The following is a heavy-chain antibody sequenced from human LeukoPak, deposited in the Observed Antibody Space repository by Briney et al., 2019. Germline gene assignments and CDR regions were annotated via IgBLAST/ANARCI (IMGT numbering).Heavy chain of an antibody. CDR2: IWYDGSNK. CDR1: GFTFSSYG. J-gene: IGHJ3*02. Sequence: GGSLRLSCAASGFTFSSYGMHWVRQAPGKGLEWVAVIWYDGSNKYYADSVKGRLTISRDNSKNTLYLQMNSLRAEDTAVYYCARDNQAFDIWGQGTMVTVSS. CDR3: ARDNQAFDI. V-gene: IGHV3-33*01.